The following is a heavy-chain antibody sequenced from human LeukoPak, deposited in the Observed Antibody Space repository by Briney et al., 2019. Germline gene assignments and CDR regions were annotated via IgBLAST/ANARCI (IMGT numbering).Heavy chain of an antibody. CDR1: GFIFSSYA. J-gene: IGHJ4*02. V-gene: IGHV3-23*01. CDR3: AKVPSYNWNYGDYFDY. CDR2: ISGSGGST. Sequence: GGSLRLSCAASGFIFSSYAMSWVRQAPGKGLEWVSTISGSGGSTYYADSVKGRFTISRDNSKNTVYLQMNSLRAEDTAVYYCAKVPSYNWNYGDYFDYWGQGTLVTVSS. D-gene: IGHD1-7*01.